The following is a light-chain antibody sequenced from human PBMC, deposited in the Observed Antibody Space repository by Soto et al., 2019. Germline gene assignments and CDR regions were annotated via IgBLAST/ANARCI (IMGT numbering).Light chain of an antibody. CDR2: EVS. Sequence: QSVLTQPASVSGSPGQSITISCTGTNSDVGGYNYVSWYQQHPGEAPELMIYEVSHRPSGVSNRFSGSKSDNTAPLTISGLQAEDEADYYCSSYTSISTLYVFGTGTKVTVL. V-gene: IGLV2-14*01. J-gene: IGLJ1*01. CDR3: SSYTSISTLYV. CDR1: NSDVGGYNY.